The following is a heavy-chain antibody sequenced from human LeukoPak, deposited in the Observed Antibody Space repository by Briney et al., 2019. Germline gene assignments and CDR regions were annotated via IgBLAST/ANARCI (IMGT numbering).Heavy chain of an antibody. J-gene: IGHJ5*02. CDR1: GFTFDDYG. CDR2: INWNGGST. Sequence: GGSLRLSCVASGFTFDDYGMSWVRQAPGKGLEWVSGINWNGGSTGYADSVKGRFTISRDNAKNSLYLQMNSLRAEDTALYHCARDRTSSIWSNWFDPWGQGTLVTVSS. D-gene: IGHD6-13*01. CDR3: ARDRTSSIWSNWFDP. V-gene: IGHV3-20*01.